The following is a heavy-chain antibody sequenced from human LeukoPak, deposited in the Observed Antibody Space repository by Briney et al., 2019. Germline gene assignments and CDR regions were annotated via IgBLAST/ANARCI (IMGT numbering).Heavy chain of an antibody. Sequence: SETLSLTCTVSGGSIGSSNWWSWVRQPPGKGLEWIGEIYHSGSTNYNPSLKSRVTISVDKSKNQFSLKLSSVTAADTAVYYCARVVRVAGTFDYWGQGTPVTVSS. J-gene: IGHJ4*02. V-gene: IGHV4-4*02. CDR3: ARVVRVAGTFDY. CDR1: GGSIGSSNW. D-gene: IGHD6-19*01. CDR2: IYHSGST.